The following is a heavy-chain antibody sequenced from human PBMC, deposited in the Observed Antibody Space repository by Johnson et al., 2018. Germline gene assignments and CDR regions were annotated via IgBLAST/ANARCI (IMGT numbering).Heavy chain of an antibody. J-gene: IGHJ3*02. Sequence: QVQLVQSGGGVVQPGRSLRLSCAASGFIFSSYGMHWVRQAPGKGLEWVALISYDGSDKYYTDSVRGRFTISRDNSKNTLFLQLNSLSAADTAVYYCAKGKYRATQHDVCDIWGQGTMVTVSS. CDR3: AKGKYRATQHDVCDI. CDR1: GFIFSSYG. D-gene: IGHD1-26*01. CDR2: ISYDGSDK. V-gene: IGHV3-30*18.